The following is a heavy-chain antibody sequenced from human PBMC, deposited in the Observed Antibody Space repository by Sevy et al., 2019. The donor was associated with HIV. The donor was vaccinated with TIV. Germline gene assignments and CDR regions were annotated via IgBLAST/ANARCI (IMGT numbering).Heavy chain of an antibody. J-gene: IGHJ5*02. Sequence: ASVKVSCKGSGYTFTSYGISWVRQAPGQGLEWMGWISVYKGNTNDAQKFQGRVTMTTDTSTSTAYMELRSLRSDDTAVYYCATVGYTELELQDWFDPWGQGTLVTVSS. V-gene: IGHV1-18*01. D-gene: IGHD1-7*01. CDR1: GYTFTSYG. CDR2: ISVYKGNT. CDR3: ATVGYTELELQDWFDP.